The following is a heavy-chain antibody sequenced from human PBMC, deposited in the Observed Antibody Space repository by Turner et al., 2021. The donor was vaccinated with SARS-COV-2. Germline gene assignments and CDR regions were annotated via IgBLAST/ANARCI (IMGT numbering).Heavy chain of an antibody. CDR1: GFTVSSNY. CDR2: IYSGGST. Sequence: EVQLVESGGGLVQPGGSLRLSCAASGFTVSSNYMSWVRRAPGKVLEWVSLIYSGGSTAYADSVKGRFTISRDNSKNTLSLQMNSLRAEDTAVYYCARHKWRRGAFDYWGQGTLVTVSS. V-gene: IGHV3-66*04. J-gene: IGHJ4*02. CDR3: ARHKWRRGAFDY. D-gene: IGHD5-12*01.